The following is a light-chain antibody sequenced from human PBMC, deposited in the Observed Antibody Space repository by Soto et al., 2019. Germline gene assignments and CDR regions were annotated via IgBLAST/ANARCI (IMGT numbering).Light chain of an antibody. CDR1: QSVSSSY. V-gene: IGKV3-20*01. CDR3: QQYGSSPPQT. J-gene: IGKJ1*01. CDR2: GAS. Sequence: EIVLTQSPGTLSLSPGERATLSCRASQSVSSSYLACYQQKPGQAPRLLIYGASSRATGIPDRFSCSGSGTDFTRTISRLEPEDFAVYYCQQYGSSPPQTFGQGTQVEIK.